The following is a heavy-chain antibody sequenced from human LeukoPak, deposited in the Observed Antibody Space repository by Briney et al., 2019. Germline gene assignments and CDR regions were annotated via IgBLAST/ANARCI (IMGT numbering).Heavy chain of an antibody. Sequence: GASVTVSCKASGYTFTSYYMHWVRQAPGQGLEWMGIINPSGGSTSYAQKFQGRVTMTRDISTSTVYMELSSLRSEDTAVYYCAKSKGSGWYFDYWGQGTLVTVSS. CDR1: GYTFTSYY. D-gene: IGHD6-19*01. CDR2: INPSGGST. CDR3: AKSKGSGWYFDY. V-gene: IGHV1-46*01. J-gene: IGHJ4*02.